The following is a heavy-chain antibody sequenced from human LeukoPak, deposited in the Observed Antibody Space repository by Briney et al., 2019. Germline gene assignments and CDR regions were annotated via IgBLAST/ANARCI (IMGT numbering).Heavy chain of an antibody. CDR1: GYSFSSYD. Sequence: GASVTVSCTASGYSFSSYDINWVRQAAGQGLEWMRRMNPNTGDTDYAQRFRDRATLTRYTSISTAYLELSNLRSDDTALYYCARDSRRYYYGSGSYFSYMDVWGKGTTVTVSS. D-gene: IGHD3-10*01. V-gene: IGHV1-8*01. J-gene: IGHJ6*03. CDR3: ARDSRRYYYGSGSYFSYMDV. CDR2: MNPNTGDT.